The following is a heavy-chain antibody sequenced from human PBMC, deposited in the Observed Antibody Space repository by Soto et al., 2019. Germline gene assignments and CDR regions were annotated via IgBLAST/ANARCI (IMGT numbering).Heavy chain of an antibody. CDR3: TTDYGDTALAH. CDR1: GFTFSHTW. D-gene: IGHD4-17*01. Sequence: EVQLVESGGGLVKPGGSLTLSCAASGFTFSHTWMNWVRQAPGKGLEWVGRSKSKANGGAITYAAPVKGRFTISRDDSQHTLYLQMNSLKTEDTALYYCTTDYGDTALAHWGQGALVAVSS. CDR2: SKSKANGGAI. V-gene: IGHV3-15*07. J-gene: IGHJ4*02.